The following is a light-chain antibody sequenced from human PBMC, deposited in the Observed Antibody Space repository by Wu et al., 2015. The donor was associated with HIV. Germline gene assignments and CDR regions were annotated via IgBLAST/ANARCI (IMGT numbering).Light chain of an antibody. CDR2: GES. CDR3: QQSFTNFWT. V-gene: IGKV1-39*01. Sequence: IQMTQFPSSLSASVGDTVTITCRASQTISSFLNWYQQRPGKVPKLIIVGESSRHTGVPSRFNGRGSGTEFTLTITSLQPEDFATYYCQQSFTNFWTFGQGTKVDVK. J-gene: IGKJ1*01. CDR1: QTISSF.